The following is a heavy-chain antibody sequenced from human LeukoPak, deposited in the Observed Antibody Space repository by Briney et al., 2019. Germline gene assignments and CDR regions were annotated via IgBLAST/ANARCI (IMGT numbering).Heavy chain of an antibody. J-gene: IGHJ4*02. V-gene: IGHV4-61*02. Sequence: SQTLSLTCTVSGGSISSGSYYWSWIRQPAGKGLEWIGRIYTSGSTNCNPSLKSRVTISVDTSKNQFSLKLSSVTAADTAVYYCARDRDYGRYFDYWGQGTLVTVSS. CDR1: GGSISSGSYY. D-gene: IGHD4-17*01. CDR2: IYTSGST. CDR3: ARDRDYGRYFDY.